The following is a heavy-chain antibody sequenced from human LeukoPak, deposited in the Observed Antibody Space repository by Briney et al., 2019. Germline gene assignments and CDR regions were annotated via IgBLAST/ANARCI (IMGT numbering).Heavy chain of an antibody. J-gene: IGHJ5*02. D-gene: IGHD6-13*01. CDR3: ARGAYSSSWYSISKNWFDP. CDR1: GYTFTSYY. Sequence: GASVKVSCKASGYTFTSYYMHWLRQAPGQGLEWMGIINPSGGSTSYAQKFQGRVTMTRDTSASTVYMELSSLRSEDTAVYYCARGAYSSSWYSISKNWFDPWGQGTLVTVSS. CDR2: INPSGGST. V-gene: IGHV1-46*01.